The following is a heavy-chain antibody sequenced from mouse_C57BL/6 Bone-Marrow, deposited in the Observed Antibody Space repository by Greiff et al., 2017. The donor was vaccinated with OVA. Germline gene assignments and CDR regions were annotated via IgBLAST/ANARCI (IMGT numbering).Heavy chain of an antibody. J-gene: IGHJ2*01. CDR3: ARELRFYYFDY. D-gene: IGHD1-1*01. CDR2: ISYSGST. Sequence: EVKLQESGPGMVKPYQSLSLTCTVTGYSITSGYDWHWIRHFPGNKLEWMGYISYSGSTNYNPSLKSRISITHDTSKNHFFLKLNSVTTEDTATYYCARELRFYYFDYWGQGTTLTVSS. V-gene: IGHV3-1*01. CDR1: GYSITSGYD.